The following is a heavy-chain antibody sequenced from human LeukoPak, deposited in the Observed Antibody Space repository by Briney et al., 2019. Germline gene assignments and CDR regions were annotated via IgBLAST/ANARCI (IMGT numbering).Heavy chain of an antibody. CDR1: GFTFSNYW. J-gene: IGHJ6*02. CDR3: ARGNYHAMDV. Sequence: GGSLRLSCAASGFTFSNYWMHWVRQTPGEGLVCVSLIKGDGSSTTYADSVKGRFTISRDNAKNPVYLQMNSLRAEDTAVYYCARGNYHAMDVWGQGTTVTVSS. CDR2: IKGDGSST. V-gene: IGHV3-74*01.